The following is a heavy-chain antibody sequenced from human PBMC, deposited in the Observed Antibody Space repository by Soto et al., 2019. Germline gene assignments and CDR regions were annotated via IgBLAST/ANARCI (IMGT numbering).Heavy chain of an antibody. V-gene: IGHV4-31*03. Sequence: SETLSLTCTVSGGSISSGAYYWSWIRQHPGKGLEWIGYIYYSGSTYYNPSLTSRVTISIDTSKNQFSLTLSSVTAAGTAGYYCGGPPSGGGDWFDPWGQGTLVTVSS. CDR2: IYYSGST. CDR3: GGPPSGGGDWFDP. J-gene: IGHJ5*02. D-gene: IGHD3-10*01. CDR1: GGSISSGAYY.